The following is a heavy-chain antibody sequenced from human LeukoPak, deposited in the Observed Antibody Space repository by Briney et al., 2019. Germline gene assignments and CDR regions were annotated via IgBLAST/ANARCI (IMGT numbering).Heavy chain of an antibody. CDR2: INPSGGST. CDR1: GYTFTSYY. J-gene: IGHJ4*02. Sequence: VASVKVSCKASGYTFTSYYMHWVRQAPGQGLEWMGIINPSGGSTTYAQMFQGRVTMTRDTSTRTVYMELSSLRSEDTAAYYCAREGEVIVTDNLFYWGQGILFTVSS. D-gene: IGHD2-21*01. CDR3: AREGEVIVTDNLFY. V-gene: IGHV1-46*01.